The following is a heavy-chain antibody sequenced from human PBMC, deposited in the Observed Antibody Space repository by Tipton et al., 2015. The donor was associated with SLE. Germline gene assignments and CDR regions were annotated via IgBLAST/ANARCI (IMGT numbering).Heavy chain of an antibody. V-gene: IGHV3-23*03. Sequence: GSLRLSCAGSGFRFNRHAMSWVRQAPGKGLEWVSVIYYPGIAYYVDSVRGRFIISRDNSKNTLSLQMNSLRAEDTAIYYCARGYCNDGLCYGFGYFDYWGPGTLVTVS. CDR1: GFRFNRHA. CDR2: IYYPGIA. J-gene: IGHJ4*02. CDR3: ARGYCNDGLCYGFGYFDY. D-gene: IGHD2-8*01.